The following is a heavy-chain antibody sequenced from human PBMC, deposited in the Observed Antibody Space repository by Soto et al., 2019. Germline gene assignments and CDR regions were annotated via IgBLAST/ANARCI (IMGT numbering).Heavy chain of an antibody. J-gene: IGHJ2*01. CDR1: GFTFDDYA. V-gene: IGHV3-9*01. D-gene: IGHD4-17*01. CDR3: AKDYGAPPFDR. CDR2: ISWNSGSI. Sequence: PGGSLRLSCAASGFTFDDYAMHWVRQAPGKGLEWVSGISWNSGSIGYADSVKGRFTISRDNAKNSLYLQMNSLRAEDTALYYCAKDYGAPPFDRWGRGTLVTVSS.